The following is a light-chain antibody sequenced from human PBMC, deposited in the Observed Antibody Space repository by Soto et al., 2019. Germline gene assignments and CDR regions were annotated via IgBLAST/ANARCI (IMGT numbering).Light chain of an antibody. J-gene: IGKJ1*01. Sequence: DIQMTQSPSSLSASVGDRVTITCRASQSISSYLNWYQHKPGKAPKLLIYAASSLQTGVSSRFSGSRSGTDFALTISSLQREDFATYYCQQTDTFPRTFGQGTKVDIK. CDR3: QQTDTFPRT. CDR2: AAS. V-gene: IGKV1-39*01. CDR1: QSISSY.